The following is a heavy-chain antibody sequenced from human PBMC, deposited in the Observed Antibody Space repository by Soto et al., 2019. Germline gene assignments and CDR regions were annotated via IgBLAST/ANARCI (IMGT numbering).Heavy chain of an antibody. CDR3: ARGGVRQQWLVKGGTRYYGMDG. Sequence: SGTQPLTCAGYGGSFSGYYLSWLRPKPRKGLEWLGEINHSGSTNYNPSLKSRVTISVDTSKNQFSLKLSSVTAADTAVYYCARGGVRQQWLVKGGTRYYGMDGWGQGTTVTVS. J-gene: IGHJ6*02. D-gene: IGHD6-19*01. V-gene: IGHV4-34*01. CDR1: GGSFSGYY. CDR2: INHSGST.